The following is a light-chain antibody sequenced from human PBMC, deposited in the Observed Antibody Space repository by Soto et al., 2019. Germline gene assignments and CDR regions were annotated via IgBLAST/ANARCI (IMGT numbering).Light chain of an antibody. CDR2: DVT. J-gene: IGLJ2*01. Sequence: QSVLTQPASVSGSPGQSITISCTGASSGVDGSKYVSWFQHHPGKAPKVIIYDVTYRPSGVSNRFSGSKSGNTASLSISGLQPEDEADYYCTSYTTSSVIFGGGTQLTVL. CDR1: SSGVDGSKY. CDR3: TSYTTSSVI. V-gene: IGLV2-14*03.